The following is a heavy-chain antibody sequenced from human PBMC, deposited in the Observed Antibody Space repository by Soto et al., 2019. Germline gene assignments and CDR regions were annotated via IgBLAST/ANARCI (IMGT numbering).Heavy chain of an antibody. V-gene: IGHV2-5*01. D-gene: IGHD3-22*01. CDR1: GFSLTTTRVG. J-gene: IGHJ4*02. Sequence: QIALQESGPTVVKPTQTLTLTCTFSGFSLTTTRVGVGWIRHAPGKALEWLAMVYWNDERRYSPSLKSRLTITQDTSKNQVVLTMTYMDPVDTATYFCAHYDSSGYFSHFDSWGQGTLVTVSS. CDR2: VYWNDER. CDR3: AHYDSSGYFSHFDS.